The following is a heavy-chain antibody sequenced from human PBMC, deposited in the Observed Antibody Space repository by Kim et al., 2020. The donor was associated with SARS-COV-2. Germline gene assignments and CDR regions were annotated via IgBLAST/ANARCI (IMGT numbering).Heavy chain of an antibody. Sequence: SETLSLTCTVSGGSISSYYWSWIRQPPGKGLEWIGYIYYSGSTNYNPSLKSRVTISVDTSKNQFSLKLSSVTAADTAVYYCAREKQWLDFDYWGQGTLVTVSS. V-gene: IGHV4-59*01. CDR3: AREKQWLDFDY. J-gene: IGHJ4*02. CDR1: GGSISSYY. CDR2: IYYSGST. D-gene: IGHD6-19*01.